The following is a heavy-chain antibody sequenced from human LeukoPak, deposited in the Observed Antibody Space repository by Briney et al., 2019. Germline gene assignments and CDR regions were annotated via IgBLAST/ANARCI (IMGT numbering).Heavy chain of an antibody. V-gene: IGHV3-15*01. Sequence: GGSLRLSCAASGFTFSNAWLNWVRQAPGKGLEWVGHIKSKTDGGTTDYAAPVKGRFTISRDDSKNTLFLQLNSLKTEDTAVYYCTLPWGSGSYYDYWGQGTLVTVSS. CDR1: GFTFSNAW. CDR2: IKSKTDGGTT. D-gene: IGHD3-10*01. J-gene: IGHJ4*02. CDR3: TLPWGSGSYYDY.